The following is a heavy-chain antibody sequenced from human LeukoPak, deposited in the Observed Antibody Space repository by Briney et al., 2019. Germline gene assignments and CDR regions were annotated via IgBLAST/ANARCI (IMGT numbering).Heavy chain of an antibody. CDR3: AKVRLGWFGESHRKSDIDY. CDR1: GFTFSSYG. J-gene: IGHJ4*02. CDR2: ISGSGGST. Sequence: PGGSLRLSCAASGFTFSSYGVSWVRQAPGKGLEWVSAISGSGGSTYYADSVKGRFTISRDNSKNTLYLQMNSLRAEDTAVYYCAKVRLGWFGESHRKSDIDYWGQGTLVTVSS. V-gene: IGHV3-23*01. D-gene: IGHD3-10*01.